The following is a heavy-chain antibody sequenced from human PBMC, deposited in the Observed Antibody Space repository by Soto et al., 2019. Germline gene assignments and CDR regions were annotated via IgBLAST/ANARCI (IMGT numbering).Heavy chain of an antibody. CDR3: ARGILSSGSPNQWNWFDP. CDR1: GYTFTGYY. Sequence: ASVKVSCKASGYTFTGYYMHWVRQAPGQGLEWMGWINPNSGGTNYAQKFQGWVTMTRDTSISTAYMELSRLRSDDTAVYYCARGILSSGSPNQWNWFDPWGQGTLVTVSS. V-gene: IGHV1-2*04. D-gene: IGHD1-26*01. CDR2: INPNSGGT. J-gene: IGHJ5*02.